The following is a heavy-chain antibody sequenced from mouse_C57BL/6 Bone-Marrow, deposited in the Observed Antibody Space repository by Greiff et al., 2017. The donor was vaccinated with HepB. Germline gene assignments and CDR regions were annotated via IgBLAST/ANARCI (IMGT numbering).Heavy chain of an antibody. CDR2: ISSGSSTI. CDR1: GFTFSDYG. D-gene: IGHD2-2*01. Sequence: EVMLVESGGGLVKPGGSLKLSCAASGFTFSDYGMHWVRQAPEKGLEWVAYISSGSSTIYYADTVKGRFTISRDNAKNTLFLQMTSLRSEDTAMYYCARSGYPYYYAMDYWGQGTSVTVSS. V-gene: IGHV5-17*01. CDR3: ARSGYPYYYAMDY. J-gene: IGHJ4*01.